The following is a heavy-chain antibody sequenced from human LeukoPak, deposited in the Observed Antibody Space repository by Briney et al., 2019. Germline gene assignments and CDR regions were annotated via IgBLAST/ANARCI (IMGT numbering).Heavy chain of an antibody. CDR2: IYHTGST. V-gene: IGHV4-4*02. CDR1: GDSISSSYW. D-gene: IGHD3-10*02. J-gene: IGHJ4*02. Sequence: SETLSLTCAVSGDSISSSYWWSWVRQPPGRGLEWIGEIYHTGSTNYNPSLKSRVTISVDKSKNQFSLKLNSVTAADTAVYYCARRGYYVIYWGQGTLVTVSS. CDR3: ARRGYYVIY.